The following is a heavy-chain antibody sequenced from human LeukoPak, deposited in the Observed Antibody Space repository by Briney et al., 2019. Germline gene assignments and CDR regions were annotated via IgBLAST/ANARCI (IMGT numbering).Heavy chain of an antibody. D-gene: IGHD3-9*01. CDR3: ARDLDWLLFDY. CDR2: VKYAGSTT. Sequence: GGSLRLSCAASGFTFSAYWMHWVRQAPGKGLVWMSRVKYAGSTTTYADSVKGRFTISRDNAKNILYLQMNSLRVEDTAVYYCARDLDWLLFDYWGQGTLVTVSS. V-gene: IGHV3-74*01. J-gene: IGHJ4*02. CDR1: GFTFSAYW.